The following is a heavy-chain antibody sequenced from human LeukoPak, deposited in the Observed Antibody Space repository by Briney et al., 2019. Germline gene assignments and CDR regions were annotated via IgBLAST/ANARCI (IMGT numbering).Heavy chain of an antibody. CDR3: AKDMQTVAGLSNYYYYAMAV. J-gene: IGHJ6*02. D-gene: IGHD6-13*01. V-gene: IGHV3-43*02. Sequence: PGGSLRLSCAASGFTFDDYAMHWVRQVPGKGPRWVSFISADGGGTYYADSVKGRFTISRDNSKNSLFLQMNSLRSEDSALYYCAKDMQTVAGLSNYYYYAMAVWGQGTTVTVSS. CDR1: GFTFDDYA. CDR2: ISADGGGT.